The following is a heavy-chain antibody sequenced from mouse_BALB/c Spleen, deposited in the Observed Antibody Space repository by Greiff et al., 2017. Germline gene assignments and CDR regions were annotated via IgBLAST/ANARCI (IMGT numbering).Heavy chain of an antibody. Sequence: EVKLMESGPGLVKPSQSLSLTCTVTGYSITSDYAWNWIRQFPGNKLEWMGYISYSGSTSYNPSLKSRISITRDTSKNQFFLQLNSVTTEDTATYYCARVLLRLGAMDYWGQGTSVTVSS. CDR2: ISYSGST. CDR1: GYSITSDYA. V-gene: IGHV3-2*02. D-gene: IGHD1-2*01. J-gene: IGHJ4*01. CDR3: ARVLLRLGAMDY.